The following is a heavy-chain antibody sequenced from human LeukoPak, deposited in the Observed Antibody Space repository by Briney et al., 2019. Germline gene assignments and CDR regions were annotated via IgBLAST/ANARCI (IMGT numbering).Heavy chain of an antibody. V-gene: IGHV4-61*08. Sequence: PSETLSLTCAVSGGSISSGGYSWSWIRQPPGKGLEWIGYVYDSGSSEYNPSLQSRVAIFVDRSKNQISLNLRSVTSADTAVYYCARGTRQSSIEPWSWGPRAIEFHKGMDVWGQGTTVTVSS. CDR2: VYDSGSS. J-gene: IGHJ6*02. D-gene: IGHD6-6*01. CDR3: ARGTRQSSIEPWSWGPRAIEFHKGMDV. CDR1: GGSISSGGYS.